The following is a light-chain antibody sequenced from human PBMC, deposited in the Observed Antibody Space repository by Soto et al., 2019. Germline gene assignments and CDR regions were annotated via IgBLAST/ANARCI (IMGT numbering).Light chain of an antibody. Sequence: IVMTQSPVSLSSSLGERTTLTCRASQSISTYLAWYQQKPGQGPRLLIYGASSMASGTPDRFSGSGSGTDFTLTINRLEPEDFALYYCQQYNSWPPIIFGQGTRLEIK. CDR3: QQYNSWPPII. V-gene: IGKV3-15*01. CDR2: GAS. CDR1: QSISTY. J-gene: IGKJ5*01.